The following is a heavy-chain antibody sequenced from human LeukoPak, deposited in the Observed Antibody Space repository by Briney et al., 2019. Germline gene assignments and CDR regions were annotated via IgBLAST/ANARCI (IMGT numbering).Heavy chain of an antibody. D-gene: IGHD6-13*01. V-gene: IGHV3-30*04. CDR2: ISYDGSNK. J-gene: IGHJ4*02. CDR3: AKRGSSWYSGFDY. Sequence: GRSLRLSCAASGFTFSSYAMHWVRQAPGKGLEWVAVISYDGSNKYYADSVKGRFTISRDNSKNTLYLQMNSLRVEDTAVYYCAKRGSSWYSGFDYWGQGTLVTVSS. CDR1: GFTFSSYA.